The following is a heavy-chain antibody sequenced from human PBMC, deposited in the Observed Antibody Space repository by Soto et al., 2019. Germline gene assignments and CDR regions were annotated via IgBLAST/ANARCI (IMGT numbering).Heavy chain of an antibody. CDR3: ARPALPGDLYYYYYMDV. Sequence: GGSLRLSCAASGFTFSSYSMNWVRQAPGKGLEWVSSISSSSSYIYYADSVKGRFTISRDNAKNSLYLQMNSLRAEDTAVYYCARPALPGDLYYYYYMDVWGKGTTVTVSS. CDR2: ISSSSSYI. J-gene: IGHJ6*03. D-gene: IGHD3-10*01. V-gene: IGHV3-21*01. CDR1: GFTFSSYS.